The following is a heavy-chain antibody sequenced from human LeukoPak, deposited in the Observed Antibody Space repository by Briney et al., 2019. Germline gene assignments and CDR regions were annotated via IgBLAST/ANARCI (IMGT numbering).Heavy chain of an antibody. J-gene: IGHJ6*02. D-gene: IGHD2-2*01. CDR2: ISAYNGNT. CDR3: AREGTIVVVPAATYYYYYGMDV. Sequence: ASVKVSCKASGYTFTSYGISWVRQAPGQGLEWMGWISAYNGNTNYAQKLQGRVTMTTDTSTSTAYMELRSLRSDDTAVYYCAREGTIVVVPAATYYYYYGMDVWGQGTTVIVSS. CDR1: GYTFTSYG. V-gene: IGHV1-18*01.